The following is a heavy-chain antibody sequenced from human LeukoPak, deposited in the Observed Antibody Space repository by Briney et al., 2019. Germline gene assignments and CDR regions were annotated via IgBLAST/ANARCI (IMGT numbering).Heavy chain of an antibody. CDR2: IKQDGSEK. Sequence: GGSLRLSCVASAFTFSNYWLTWVRQAPGKGLECVANIKQDGSEKSYVDSVKGRFTISRDNAKNSVYLQMNTLRPEDTAVYYCARERQNKDFWSGGDYWGQGTLVTVSS. CDR1: AFTFSNYW. J-gene: IGHJ4*02. D-gene: IGHD3-3*01. CDR3: ARERQNKDFWSGGDY. V-gene: IGHV3-7*01.